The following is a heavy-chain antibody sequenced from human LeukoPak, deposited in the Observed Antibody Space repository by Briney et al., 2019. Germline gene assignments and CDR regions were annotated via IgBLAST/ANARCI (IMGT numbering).Heavy chain of an antibody. V-gene: IGHV1-2*02. CDR3: ARALSGDLVDY. CDR2: INPSSGST. J-gene: IGHJ4*02. CDR1: GYTFTNYY. Sequence: GASVKGSCKTSGYTFTNYYIHWVRQAPGQGFEWIGCINPSSGSTNYAQKFQGRVTMTRDTSISTAYMDLNRLTSDDTAIYYCARALSGDLVDYWGQGSLVTVSS. D-gene: IGHD1-26*01.